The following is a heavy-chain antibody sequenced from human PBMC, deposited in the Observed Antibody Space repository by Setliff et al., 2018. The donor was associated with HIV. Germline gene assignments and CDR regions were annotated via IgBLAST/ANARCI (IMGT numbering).Heavy chain of an antibody. Sequence: SVKVSCKTSGGTFSGYGISWVRQAPGQGLEWMGGIIPIFDTTNYAQKFQGRVTITADESTSTAYMELSSLRSDDTAVYYCARGPPIVVVPAALLTFDYWGQGTLVTVSS. D-gene: IGHD2-2*01. CDR3: ARGPPIVVVPAALLTFDY. CDR2: IIPIFDTT. CDR1: GGTFSGYG. V-gene: IGHV1-69*13. J-gene: IGHJ4*02.